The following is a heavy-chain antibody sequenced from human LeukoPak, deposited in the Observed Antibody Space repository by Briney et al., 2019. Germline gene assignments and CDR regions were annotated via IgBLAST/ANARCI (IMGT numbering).Heavy chain of an antibody. D-gene: IGHD4-17*01. CDR2: IIPIFGTA. CDR1: GGTFSSYA. J-gene: IGHJ6*02. V-gene: IGHV1-69*13. Sequence: ASVKVSCKASGGTFSSYAISWVRQAPGQGLEWMGGIIPIFGTANYAQKFQGRVTITADESTSTAYMELSSPRSEDTAVYYCARDHDYGDYGYYYGMDVWGQGTTVTVSS. CDR3: ARDHDYGDYGYYYGMDV.